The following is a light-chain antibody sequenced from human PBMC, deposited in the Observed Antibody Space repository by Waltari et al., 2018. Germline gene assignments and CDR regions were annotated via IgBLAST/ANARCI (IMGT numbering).Light chain of an antibody. CDR1: TLEENY. Sequence: SYELMQSPSVSVSPGQTVTITCSANTLEENYVCWYQQKPGQSPVLIIYQDTKRPSGIPERFSASHSGNTAILTISVTQSVDEADYYCQAWDSNIVVFGGGTKLTVL. CDR2: QDT. J-gene: IGLJ2*01. CDR3: QAWDSNIVV. V-gene: IGLV3-1*01.